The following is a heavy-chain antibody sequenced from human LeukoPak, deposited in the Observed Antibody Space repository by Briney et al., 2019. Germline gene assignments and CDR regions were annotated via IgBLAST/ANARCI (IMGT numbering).Heavy chain of an antibody. V-gene: IGHV3-30*02. J-gene: IGHJ5*02. CDR3: AKDLIPYYYDSSDNWFDP. Sequence: GGSLRLSCAASGFTFSSYGVHWVRQAPGKGLEWVAFIRYDGSNKYYADSVKGRFTISRDNSKNTLYLQMNSLRAEDTAVYYCAKDLIPYYYDSSDNWFDPWGQGTLVTVSS. CDR2: IRYDGSNK. D-gene: IGHD3-22*01. CDR1: GFTFSSYG.